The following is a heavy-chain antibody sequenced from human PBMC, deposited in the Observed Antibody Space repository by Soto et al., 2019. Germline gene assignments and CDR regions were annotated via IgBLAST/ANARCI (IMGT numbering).Heavy chain of an antibody. V-gene: IGHV4-59*01. Sequence: QVQLHESGPGLVKPSETLSLTCTVSGGSISSYYWSWIRQPPGKGLEWIGYIYYSGSTNYNPSLKSRVTISVDTSKNQFSLKLSSVTAADTAVYYCARDISRIAVAGSVRGMDVWGQGTTVTVSS. CDR2: IYYSGST. CDR1: GGSISSYY. J-gene: IGHJ6*02. D-gene: IGHD6-19*01. CDR3: ARDISRIAVAGSVRGMDV.